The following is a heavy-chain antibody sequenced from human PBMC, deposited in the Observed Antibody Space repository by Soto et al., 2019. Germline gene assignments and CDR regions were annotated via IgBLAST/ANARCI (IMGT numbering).Heavy chain of an antibody. D-gene: IGHD1-26*01. V-gene: IGHV3-23*01. CDR1: GFTFSTSS. CDR3: AKDLPGELLPTCFDA. J-gene: IGHJ5*02. Sequence: RGSLRLSCAASGFTFSTSSMAWVRPPPKKGLEWDSAISPSASDTLYADSVKGRFTISRDNSQNTLFLQMNSLRAEDTAVYYCAKDLPGELLPTCFDAWGQGTLVTVPQ. CDR2: ISPSASDT.